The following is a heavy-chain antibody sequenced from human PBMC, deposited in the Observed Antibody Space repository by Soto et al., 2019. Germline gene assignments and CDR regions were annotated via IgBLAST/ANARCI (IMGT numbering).Heavy chain of an antibody. D-gene: IGHD3-3*01. Sequence: NPSETLSLTCTVSGGSISSGDYYWSWIRQPPGKGLEWIGYIYYSGSTYYNPSLKSRVTISVDTSKNQFSLKLSSVTAADTAAYYCASSSVRFLEWLRFDHWGQGTLVTVS. CDR3: ASSSVRFLEWLRFDH. CDR2: IYYSGST. V-gene: IGHV4-30-4*01. CDR1: GGSISSGDYY. J-gene: IGHJ4*02.